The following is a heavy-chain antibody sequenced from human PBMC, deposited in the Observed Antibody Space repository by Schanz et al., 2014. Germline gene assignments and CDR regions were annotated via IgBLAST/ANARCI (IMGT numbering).Heavy chain of an antibody. J-gene: IGHJ3*02. CDR3: ARGIITMVRGGDVGAFDI. V-gene: IGHV3-33*01. Sequence: VQLVESGGGVVQPGRSLRLSCAASGFTFRSYGMHWVRQAPGKGLEWVALISYDGSSKNHADSVQGRFTISRDNSKNALYLQMDSLRAEDTAVYYCARGIITMVRGGDVGAFDIWGQGTMDTVSS. CDR2: ISYDGSSK. CDR1: GFTFRSYG. D-gene: IGHD3-10*01.